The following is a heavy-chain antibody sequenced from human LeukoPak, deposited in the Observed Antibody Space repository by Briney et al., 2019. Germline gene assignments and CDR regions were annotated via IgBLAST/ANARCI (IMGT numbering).Heavy chain of an antibody. D-gene: IGHD5-24*01. Sequence: PSETLSLTCGVHGGSFSGYYWSWIRQPPGKGLEWIGEINHSGSTNYNPSLKSRVTISVDTSKNQFSLKLSSVTAADTAVYYCARVMGDGYNILTLDYWGQGTLVTVSS. CDR1: GGSFSGYY. CDR2: INHSGST. V-gene: IGHV4-34*01. CDR3: ARVMGDGYNILTLDY. J-gene: IGHJ4*02.